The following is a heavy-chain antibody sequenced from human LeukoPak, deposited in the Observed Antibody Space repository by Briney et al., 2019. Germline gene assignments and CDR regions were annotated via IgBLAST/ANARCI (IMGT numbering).Heavy chain of an antibody. J-gene: IGHJ4*02. CDR3: TTDPDYDFWSGYPHFDY. CDR1: GFTFSSYG. CDR2: IKSKTDGGTT. D-gene: IGHD3-3*01. Sequence: GGSLRLSCAASGFTFSSYGMHWVRQAPGKGLEWVGCIKSKTDGGTTDYAAPVKGRFTISRDDSKNTLYLQMNSLKTEDTAVYYCTTDPDYDFWSGYPHFDYWGQGTLVTVSS. V-gene: IGHV3-15*07.